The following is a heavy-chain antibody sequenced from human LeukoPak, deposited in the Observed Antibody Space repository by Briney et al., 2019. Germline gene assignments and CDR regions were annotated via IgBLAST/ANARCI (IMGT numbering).Heavy chain of an antibody. V-gene: IGHV3-74*01. D-gene: IGHD3-3*01. Sequence: GGSLRLSCAASGFTFSSYAMSWVRQAPGKGLVWVSRIKSDGSTNYADSVKGRFTISRDNAKNTLSLQMNSLRPEDTGVYYCARAPSEIGGYYPEYFRHWGQGTLVTVSS. CDR3: ARAPSEIGGYYPEYFRH. J-gene: IGHJ1*01. CDR2: IKSDGST. CDR1: GFTFSSYA.